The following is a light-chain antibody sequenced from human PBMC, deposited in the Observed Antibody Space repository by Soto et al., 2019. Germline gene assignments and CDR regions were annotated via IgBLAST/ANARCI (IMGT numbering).Light chain of an antibody. V-gene: IGKV3-11*01. CDR1: QYINTR. J-gene: IGKJ5*01. Sequence: EIVLTQSPATLSSFPGDRVTLSCRASQYINTRLAWYQHRPGQSPRLLIYQTSLRAAGIPARFSASGSGTDFTLTIDNLEPEDFAIYYCQQRNNWPPITFGQGTRLEIK. CDR3: QQRNNWPPIT. CDR2: QTS.